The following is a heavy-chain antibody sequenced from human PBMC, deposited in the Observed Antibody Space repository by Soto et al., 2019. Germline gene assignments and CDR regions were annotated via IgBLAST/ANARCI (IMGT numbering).Heavy chain of an antibody. CDR3: ARESEDLTSNLDD. J-gene: IGHJ4*02. CDR1: GFTFRSYS. V-gene: IGHV3-48*04. Sequence: GRSLTLSCAPSGFTFRSYSMNWVRQAPGKGLEWVSSISSSNRPINHADSVKGRFTTARDNAKNPLYVERNSLRAEDTAVYYGARESEDLTSNLDDWGQGTLVTVSS. CDR2: ISSSNRPI.